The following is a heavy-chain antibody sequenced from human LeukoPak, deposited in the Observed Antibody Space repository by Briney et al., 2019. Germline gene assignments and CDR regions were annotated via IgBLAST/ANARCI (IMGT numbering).Heavy chain of an antibody. CDR2: ISGYSGDT. D-gene: IGHD6-19*01. Sequence: ASVKVSCKPSGYTFTHYGLSWVRQAPGQGLEWLGWISGYSGDTKYAQRLQGRVTMTTDTSTSTAYMELRSLRYDDTAVYYCARDNGDNIAVAAFDYWGQGTLVTVSS. V-gene: IGHV1-18*01. CDR3: ARDNGDNIAVAAFDY. J-gene: IGHJ4*02. CDR1: GYTFTHYG.